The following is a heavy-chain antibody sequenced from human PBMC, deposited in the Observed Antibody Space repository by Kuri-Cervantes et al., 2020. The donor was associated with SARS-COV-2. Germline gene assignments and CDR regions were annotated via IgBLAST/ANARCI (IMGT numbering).Heavy chain of an antibody. CDR1: GFTVSSNY. J-gene: IGHJ4*02. CDR2: ISSGSTYI. D-gene: IGHD3-22*01. Sequence: GGSLRLSCAASGFTVSSNYMSWVRQAPGKGLEWVSSISSGSTYIYYADSMKGRFTISRDNAKNSVFLQMNSLRAEDTAVYYCARGVPHYYDNSGYYLDYWGQGTLVTVSS. CDR3: ARGVPHYYDNSGYYLDY. V-gene: IGHV3-21*01.